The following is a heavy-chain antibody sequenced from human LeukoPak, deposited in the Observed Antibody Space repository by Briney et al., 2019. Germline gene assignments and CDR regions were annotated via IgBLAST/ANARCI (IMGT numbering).Heavy chain of an antibody. D-gene: IGHD5-12*01. J-gene: IGHJ6*02. CDR2: ISGSGGST. V-gene: IGHV3-23*01. Sequence: GALRLSCAASGFTFSSYAMSWVRQAPGKGLERVSAISGSGGSTYYADSVKGRFTISRDNSKNTLYLQMNSLRAEDTAVYYCAKRGRVATPYYYGMAVWGQGTTVTVSS. CDR3: AKRGRVATPYYYGMAV. CDR1: GFTFSSYA.